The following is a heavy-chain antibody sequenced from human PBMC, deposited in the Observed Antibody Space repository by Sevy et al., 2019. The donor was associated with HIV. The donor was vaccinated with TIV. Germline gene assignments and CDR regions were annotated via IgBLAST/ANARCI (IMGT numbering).Heavy chain of an antibody. CDR2: IYYNGHI. CDR3: AGENAWGRGYS. V-gene: IGHV4-59*11. J-gene: IGHJ4*02. CDR1: GGSITSLY. Sequence: SETLSLTCTVSGGSITSLYWNWIRQPPGKGLEWIANIYYNGHINYNPSLKIWVTLSLYTSKNQFSLRLSSVTAADTAMYYCAGENAWGRGYSWGQGTLVTVSS. D-gene: IGHD1-26*01.